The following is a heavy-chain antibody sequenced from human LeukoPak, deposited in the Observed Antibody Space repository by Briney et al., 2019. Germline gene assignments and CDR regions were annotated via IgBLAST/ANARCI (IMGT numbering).Heavy chain of an antibody. V-gene: IGHV3-23*01. CDR2: IFPSGGEI. J-gene: IGHJ4*02. CDR3: ATYRQVLLPFES. CDR1: GFTFSTFA. Sequence: GGSLRLSCEASGFTFSTFAMIWVRQPPGKGLEWVSSIFPSGGEIHYADSVRGRFTISRDNSKSTLSLQMNSPRAEDTAIYYCATYRQVLLPFESWGQGTLVTVSS. D-gene: IGHD2/OR15-2a*01.